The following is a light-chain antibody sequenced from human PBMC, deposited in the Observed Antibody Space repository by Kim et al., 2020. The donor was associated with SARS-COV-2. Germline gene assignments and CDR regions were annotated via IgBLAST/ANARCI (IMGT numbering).Light chain of an antibody. J-gene: IGLJ1*01. V-gene: IGLV1-47*01. Sequence: QTVIISCSGKNSNIGSHYVYWYQQFPGTAPRLLISRNNLRPSGVPDRFSGSKSGTSASLTISGLRSEDEADYYCASWDDSLTPLYVFATGTKVTVL. CDR3: ASWDDSLTPLYV. CDR2: RNN. CDR1: NSNIGSHY.